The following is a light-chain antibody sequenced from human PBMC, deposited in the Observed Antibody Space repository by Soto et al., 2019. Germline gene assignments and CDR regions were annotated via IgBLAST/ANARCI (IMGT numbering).Light chain of an antibody. J-gene: IGKJ1*01. Sequence: EIVMTQSPGTLSLSPGERATLSCRASQSVSSYLAWYQQKPGQAPRLLIYDASNRATGIPARFSGSGSGTDFTLTISSLEPEDFAVYYCQQRSNWFGQGTKVDI. CDR2: DAS. V-gene: IGKV3-11*01. CDR1: QSVSSY. CDR3: QQRSNW.